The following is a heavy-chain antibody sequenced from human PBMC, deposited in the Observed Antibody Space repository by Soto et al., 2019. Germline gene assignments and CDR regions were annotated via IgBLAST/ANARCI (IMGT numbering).Heavy chain of an antibody. J-gene: IGHJ3*02. Sequence: SETLSLTCTVSGDSISSGDYYWSWIRQPPGKGLEWIGCIYYSGNTYYNPSLKRRFSISVDTSKNQFSLQLSSVTVADTAVYYCARGGDYYDSSAPAIWGQGTMVTVSS. CDR2: IYYSGNT. CDR1: GDSISSGDYY. V-gene: IGHV4-30-4*01. CDR3: ARGGDYYDSSAPAI. D-gene: IGHD3-22*01.